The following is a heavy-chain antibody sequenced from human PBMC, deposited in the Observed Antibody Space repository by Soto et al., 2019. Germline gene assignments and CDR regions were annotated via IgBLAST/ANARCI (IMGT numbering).Heavy chain of an antibody. J-gene: IGHJ6*02. CDR2: ISYDGSNK. V-gene: IGHV3-30*18. CDR3: AKDDSSGYYYYYGMDV. D-gene: IGHD3-22*01. CDR1: GFTFSSYG. Sequence: GGSLRLSCAASGFTFSSYGMHWVRQAPGKGLEWVAVISYDGSNKYYADSVKGRFTISRDNSKNTLYLQMNSLRAEDTAVYYCAKDDSSGYYYYYGMDVWGQGTTVTVSS.